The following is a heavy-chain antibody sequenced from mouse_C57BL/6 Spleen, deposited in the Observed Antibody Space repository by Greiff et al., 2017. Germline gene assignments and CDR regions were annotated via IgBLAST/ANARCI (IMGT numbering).Heavy chain of an antibody. CDR2: IHPNSGST. V-gene: IGHV1-64*01. CDR1: GYTFTSYW. Sequence: QVQLQQPGAELVKPGASVQLSCKASGYTFTSYWMHWVKQRPGQGLEWIGMIHPNSGSTNYNEKFKSKATLPVDKSSSTAYMQLSSLTAEDSAVYYCARGEDYYGRSVLYAMDYWGQGTSVTVSS. D-gene: IGHD1-1*01. J-gene: IGHJ4*01. CDR3: ARGEDYYGRSVLYAMDY.